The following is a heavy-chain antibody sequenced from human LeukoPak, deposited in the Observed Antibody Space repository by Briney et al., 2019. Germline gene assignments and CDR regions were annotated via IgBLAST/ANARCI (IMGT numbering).Heavy chain of an antibody. V-gene: IGHV4-34*01. CDR3: AGGGYSSGRYVDY. D-gene: IGHD6-19*01. Sequence: SETLSLTCAVYGGSFSGYYWSWIRQPPGKGLEWIGEINHSGSTNYNPSLKSRVTISVDTSKDQFSLKLSSVTAADTAVHYCAGGGYSSGRYVDYWGQGTLVTVSS. CDR1: GGSFSGYY. J-gene: IGHJ4*02. CDR2: INHSGST.